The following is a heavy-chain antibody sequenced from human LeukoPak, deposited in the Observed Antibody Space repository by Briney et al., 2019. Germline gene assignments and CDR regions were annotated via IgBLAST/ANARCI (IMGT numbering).Heavy chain of an antibody. CDR2: VYDTGDT. D-gene: IGHD2-8*02. CDR3: ARWVLYYFDY. Sequence: SETLSLTCTVSGTSITRTYWSWIRQPPGRGLESVGYVYDTGDTNYNPSLKSRVTISVDTSKNQFSLKLSSVTAADTAVYYCARWVLYYFDYWGQGTLVTVSS. J-gene: IGHJ4*02. V-gene: IGHV4-59*12. CDR1: GTSITRTY.